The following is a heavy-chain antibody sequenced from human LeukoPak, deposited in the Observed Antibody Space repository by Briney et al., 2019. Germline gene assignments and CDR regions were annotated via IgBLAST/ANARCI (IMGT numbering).Heavy chain of an antibody. D-gene: IGHD1-26*01. Sequence: ASVKVSCKASGYTFTGYYMHWVRQAPGQGLEWMGWINPNSGGTNYAQKFQGRVTMTRDTSISTAHMELSRLRSDDTAMYYCARQDPPSRREPHWYFDLWGRGTLVTVSS. CDR3: ARQDPPSRREPHWYFDL. V-gene: IGHV1-2*02. J-gene: IGHJ2*01. CDR1: GYTFTGYY. CDR2: INPNSGGT.